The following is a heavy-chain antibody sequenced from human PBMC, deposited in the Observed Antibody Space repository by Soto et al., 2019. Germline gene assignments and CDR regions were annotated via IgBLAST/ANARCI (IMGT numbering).Heavy chain of an antibody. J-gene: IGHJ4*02. D-gene: IGHD1-26*01. V-gene: IGHV3-23*01. CDR2: ISASGGAT. CDR1: RFTFTSYA. Sequence: GGSLRLSCVASRFTFTSYAMSWVRQAPGKGLEWVAAISASGGATIHADSVKGRLTISRDNSKNTLYLQMNSLRAEDTAVYYCAKDVEGGSLFRGAFDYWGQGTQVTVSS. CDR3: AKDVEGGSLFRGAFDY.